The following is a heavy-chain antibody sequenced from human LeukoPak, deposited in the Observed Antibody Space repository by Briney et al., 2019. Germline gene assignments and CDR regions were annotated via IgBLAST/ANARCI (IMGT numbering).Heavy chain of an antibody. CDR3: ARDMRRGYYDC. Sequence: GGSLRLSCAASGFTFSSYSMNWVRQAPGKGLEWVSVIYSGGSTYYADSVKGRFTISRDNSKNTLYLQMNSLRAEDTAVYYCARDMRRGYYDCWGQGTLVTVSS. V-gene: IGHV3-66*02. D-gene: IGHD3-22*01. J-gene: IGHJ4*02. CDR2: IYSGGST. CDR1: GFTFSSYS.